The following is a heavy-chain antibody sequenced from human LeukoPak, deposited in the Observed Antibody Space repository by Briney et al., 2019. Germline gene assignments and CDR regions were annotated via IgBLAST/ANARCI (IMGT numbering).Heavy chain of an antibody. CDR2: ISAYNGNT. CDR3: ARDNHDFWSGYPTYYYYGMDV. D-gene: IGHD3-3*01. J-gene: IGHJ6*02. CDR1: GYTFTSYG. Sequence: GASVKVSCKASGYTFTSYGTSWVRQAPGQGLEWMGWISAYNGNTNYAQKLQGRVTMTTDTSTSTAYMELRSLRSDDTAVYYCARDNHDFWSGYPTYYYYGMDVWGQGTTVTVSS. V-gene: IGHV1-18*01.